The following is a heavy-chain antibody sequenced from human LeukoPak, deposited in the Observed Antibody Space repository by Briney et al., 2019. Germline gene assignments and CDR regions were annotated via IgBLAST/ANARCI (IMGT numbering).Heavy chain of an antibody. J-gene: IGHJ4*02. CDR1: GYTFTSYG. CDR2: INPNSGGT. V-gene: IGHV1-2*02. CDR3: ARGQNAVDYFDY. Sequence: GASVKVSCKASGYTFTSYGISWVRQAPGQGLEWMGWINPNSGGTNYAQKFQGRVTMTRDTSISTAYMELSRLRSDDTAVYYCARGQNAVDYFDYWGQGTLVTVSS. D-gene: IGHD2-15*01.